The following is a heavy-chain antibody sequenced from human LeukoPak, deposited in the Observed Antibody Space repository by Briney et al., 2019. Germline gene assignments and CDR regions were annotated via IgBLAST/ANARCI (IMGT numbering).Heavy chain of an antibody. V-gene: IGHV3-7*01. D-gene: IGHD3-3*01. J-gene: IGHJ4*02. CDR2: IKQDGSEK. CDR1: GFTFSSYW. CDR3: ARDLTYYDFWSGDIFGGEYYFDY. Sequence: GGSLRLSCAASGFTFSSYWMSWVRQAPGKGLEWVANIKQDGSEKYYVDSVKGRFTISRDNAKNSLYLQMNSLRAEDTAVYYCARDLTYYDFWSGDIFGGEYYFDYWGQGTLVTVSP.